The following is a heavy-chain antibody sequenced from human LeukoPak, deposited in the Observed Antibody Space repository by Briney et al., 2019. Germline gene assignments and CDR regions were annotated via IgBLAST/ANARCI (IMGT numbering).Heavy chain of an antibody. D-gene: IGHD2-8*01. Sequence: SETLSLTCTVSGGSISSYYWSWIRQPPGKGLEWIGYIYYSGSTNYNPSLKSRVTISVDTSKNQSSLKLSSVTAADTAVYYCARGMDLYCTNGVCYKSGYYYMDVWGKGTTVTVSS. CDR3: ARGMDLYCTNGVCYKSGYYYMDV. CDR1: GGSISSYY. J-gene: IGHJ6*03. CDR2: IYYSGST. V-gene: IGHV4-59*12.